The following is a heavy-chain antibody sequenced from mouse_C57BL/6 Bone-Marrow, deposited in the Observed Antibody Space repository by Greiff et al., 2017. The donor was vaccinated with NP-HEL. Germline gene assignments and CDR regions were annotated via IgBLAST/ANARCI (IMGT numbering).Heavy chain of an antibody. CDR3: TGLLRAWFAY. CDR2: IDPENGDP. D-gene: IGHD1-1*01. Sequence: VQLQQSGAELVRPGASVKLSCTASGFNIKADYMHWVKPRPEQGLEWIGWIDPENGDPEYAAKFQGKATITADTSSNTAYLQLSSLTSEDTAVSSCTGLLRAWFAYWGHVTLVTVSA. CDR1: GFNIKADY. J-gene: IGHJ3*01. V-gene: IGHV14-4*01.